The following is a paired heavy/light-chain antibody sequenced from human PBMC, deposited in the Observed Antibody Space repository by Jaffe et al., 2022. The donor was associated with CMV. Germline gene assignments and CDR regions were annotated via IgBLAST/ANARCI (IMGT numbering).Heavy chain of an antibody. V-gene: IGHV1-69*09. CDR3: APIDYYDSSGYYYGGTSADY. CDR2: IIPILGIA. Sequence: QVQLVQSGAEVKKPGSSVKVSCKASGGTFSSYAISWVRQAPGQGLEWMGRIIPILGIANYAQKFQGRVTITADKSTSTAYMELSSLRSEDTAVYYCAPIDYYDSSGYYYGGTSADYWGQGTLVTVSS. J-gene: IGHJ4*02. D-gene: IGHD3-22*01. CDR1: GGTFSSYA.
Light chain of an antibody. Sequence: EIVLTQSPATLSLSPGERATLSCRASQSVSSYLAWYQQKPGQAPRLLIYDASNRATGIPARFSGSGSGTDFTLTISSLEPEDFAVYYCQQRSNWPPKVTFGQGTKLEIK. V-gene: IGKV3-11*01. CDR2: DAS. J-gene: IGKJ2*01. CDR3: QQRSNWPPKVT. CDR1: QSVSSY.